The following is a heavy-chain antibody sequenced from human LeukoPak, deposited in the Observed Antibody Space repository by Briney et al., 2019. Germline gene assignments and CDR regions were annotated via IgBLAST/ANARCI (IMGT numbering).Heavy chain of an antibody. CDR1: GFTFSSYA. CDR2: ISGSGGST. V-gene: IGHV3-23*01. CDR3: AKSRTAAAGNYDY. D-gene: IGHD6-13*01. Sequence: PGGSLRLSRAASGFTFSSYAMSWVRQAPGKGLEWVSAISGSGGSTYYADSVKGRFTISRDNSKNTLYLQMNSLRAEDTAIYYCAKSRTAAAGNYDYWGQGTLVTVSS. J-gene: IGHJ4*02.